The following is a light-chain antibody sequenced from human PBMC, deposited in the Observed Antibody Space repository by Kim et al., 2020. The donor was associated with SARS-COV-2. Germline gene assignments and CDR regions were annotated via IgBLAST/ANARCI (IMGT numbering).Light chain of an antibody. CDR3: QAWDSSTVV. Sequence: SVSPGQTASIPGSGDKVGDKYACWYQQKPGRSPVLVIYQDSKRPSGIPERFSGSNSGNTATLTISGTQAMDEADYYCQAWDSSTVVFGGGTQLTVL. CDR1: KVGDKY. CDR2: QDS. V-gene: IGLV3-1*01. J-gene: IGLJ2*01.